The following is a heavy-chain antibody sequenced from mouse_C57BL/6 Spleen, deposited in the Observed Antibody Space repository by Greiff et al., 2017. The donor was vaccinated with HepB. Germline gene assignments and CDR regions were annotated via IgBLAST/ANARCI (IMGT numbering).Heavy chain of an antibody. V-gene: IGHV1-82*01. CDR3: ARSNYCSPLDY. CDR1: GYAFSSSW. D-gene: IGHD1-1*01. CDR2: IYPGDGDT. Sequence: VQGVESGPELVKPGASVKISCKASGYAFSSSWMNWVKQRPGKGLEWIGRIYPGDGDTNYNGKFKGKATLTADKSSSTAYMQLSSLTSEDSAVYFCARSNYCSPLDYWGQGTTLTVSS. J-gene: IGHJ2*01.